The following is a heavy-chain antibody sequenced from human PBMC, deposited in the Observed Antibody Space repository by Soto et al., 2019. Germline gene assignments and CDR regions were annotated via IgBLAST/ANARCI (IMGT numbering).Heavy chain of an antibody. V-gene: IGHV1-69*02. CDR3: ARVGVDDYFDSSGGTYYFDY. CDR2: VIPIRGIA. J-gene: IGHJ4*01. CDR1: GGTCSGYT. Sequence: SVKVSWKASGGTCSGYTISWGRQAPGQGLGWMGRVIPIRGIANYAQKFQDRVTITADKSTSTAYMELRSLRSDDTAVDYCARVGVDDYFDSSGGTYYFDYWG. D-gene: IGHD3-22*01.